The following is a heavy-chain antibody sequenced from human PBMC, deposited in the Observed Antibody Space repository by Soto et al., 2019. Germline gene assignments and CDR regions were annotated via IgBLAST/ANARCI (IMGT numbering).Heavy chain of an antibody. CDR3: AKDINDSSGYYFFSGMDV. Sequence: PGGSLTLSCAASGLTFDDYTLQWVRQAPGKGLEWVSLIGWDGGSTYYADSVKGRFTISRDNSKNSLYLQMNRLRTEDTALYYCAKDINDSSGYYFFSGMDVWGQGTTVTVSS. CDR2: IGWDGGST. J-gene: IGHJ6*02. D-gene: IGHD3-22*01. CDR1: GLTFDDYT. V-gene: IGHV3-43*01.